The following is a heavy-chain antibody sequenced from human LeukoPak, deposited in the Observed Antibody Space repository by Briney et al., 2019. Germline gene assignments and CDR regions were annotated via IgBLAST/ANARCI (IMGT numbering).Heavy chain of an antibody. Sequence: SETLSLTCTVSGGSISSYYWSWIRQPAGKGLEWIGRIYTSGSTNYNPSLKSRVTMSVDTSKNQFSLKLSSVTAADTAVYYCARDEAYYDFWSGHSAQGWFDPWGQGTLVTVSS. D-gene: IGHD3-3*01. CDR2: IYTSGST. J-gene: IGHJ5*02. CDR3: ARDEAYYDFWSGHSAQGWFDP. CDR1: GGSISSYY. V-gene: IGHV4-4*07.